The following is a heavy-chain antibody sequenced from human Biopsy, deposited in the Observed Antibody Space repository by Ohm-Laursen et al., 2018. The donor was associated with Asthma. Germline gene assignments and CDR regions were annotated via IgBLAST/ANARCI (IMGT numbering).Heavy chain of an antibody. J-gene: IGHJ4*02. D-gene: IGHD3-3*01. Sequence: LSLTCAVSGFTFSSYGMHWVRQAPGKGLEWVAVISYDGSNKYYADSVKGRFTISRDNSKNTLYLQMNSLRAEDTAVYYCASQSSGPDFWSGYYYFDYWGQGTLVTVSS. V-gene: IGHV3-30*03. CDR1: GFTFSSYG. CDR2: ISYDGSNK. CDR3: ASQSSGPDFWSGYYYFDY.